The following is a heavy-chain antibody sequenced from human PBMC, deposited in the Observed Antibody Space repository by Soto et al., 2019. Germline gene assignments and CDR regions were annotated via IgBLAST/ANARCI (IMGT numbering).Heavy chain of an antibody. CDR1: GFTFSSYS. CDR3: ASFGGGLAAPNDY. V-gene: IGHV3-21*01. Sequence: GGSLRLSCAASGFTFSSYSMNWVRQAPGKGLEWVSSISSSSSYIYYADSVKGRFTISRDNAKNSLYLQMNSLRAEDTAVYYCASFGGGLAAPNDYWGQGTLVTVSS. CDR2: ISSSSSYI. D-gene: IGHD3-16*01. J-gene: IGHJ4*02.